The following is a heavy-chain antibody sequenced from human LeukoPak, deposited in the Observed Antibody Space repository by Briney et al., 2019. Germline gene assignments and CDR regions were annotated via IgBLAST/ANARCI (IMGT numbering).Heavy chain of an antibody. Sequence: GGSLRLSCAASGFTFSSYEMTWVRQAPGKGLEWVSYISSSGSTIYYADSVKGRFTISRDNAKNSLYLQMNSLRAEDTAVYYCAREGEAGGKDVWGQGTTVTVSS. J-gene: IGHJ6*02. CDR3: AREGEAGGKDV. CDR1: GFTFSSYE. D-gene: IGHD3-16*01. CDR2: ISSSGSTI. V-gene: IGHV3-48*03.